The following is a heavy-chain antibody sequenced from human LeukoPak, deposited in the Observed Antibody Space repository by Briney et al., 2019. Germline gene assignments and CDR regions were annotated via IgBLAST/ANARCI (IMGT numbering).Heavy chain of an antibody. V-gene: IGHV3-30-3*01. Sequence: GGSLRLSCAASGFTFSSYAMHWVRQAPGKGLEWVAVISYDGSNKYYADSVKGRFTISRDNSENTLYLQMNSLRAEDTAVYYCARSIDGMDVWGQGTTVTVSS. J-gene: IGHJ6*02. D-gene: IGHD6-6*01. CDR1: GFTFSSYA. CDR3: ARSIDGMDV. CDR2: ISYDGSNK.